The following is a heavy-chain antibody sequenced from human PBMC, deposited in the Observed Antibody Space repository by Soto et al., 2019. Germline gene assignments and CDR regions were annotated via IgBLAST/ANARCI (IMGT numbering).Heavy chain of an antibody. V-gene: IGHV3-30*04. Sequence: GGSLRLSCAASGFTFSSYAMHWVRQAPGKGLEWVAVISYDGSNKYYADSVKGRFTISRDNSKNTLYLQMNSLRAEDTAVYYCARDLGVGYCSGGSCYNYYYYYGMDVWGQGTMVTVSS. CDR1: GFTFSSYA. CDR2: ISYDGSNK. CDR3: ARDLGVGYCSGGSCYNYYYYYGMDV. D-gene: IGHD2-15*01. J-gene: IGHJ6*02.